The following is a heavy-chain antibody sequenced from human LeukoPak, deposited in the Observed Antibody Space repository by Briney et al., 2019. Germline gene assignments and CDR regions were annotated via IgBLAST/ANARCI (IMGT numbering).Heavy chain of an antibody. V-gene: IGHV3-30*04. CDR3: ARAVVGKEDLDY. CDR1: GFNFSIYS. CDR2: ISHDGSTK. Sequence: GSLRLSCGASGFNFSIYSIHWVRQAPGKGLGWVAVISHDGSTKYYADSVRGRFTISRDNSKNTLYLQMDSLGAEDTAVYYCARAVVGKEDLDYWGQGTLVTVSS. J-gene: IGHJ4*02. D-gene: IGHD6-19*01.